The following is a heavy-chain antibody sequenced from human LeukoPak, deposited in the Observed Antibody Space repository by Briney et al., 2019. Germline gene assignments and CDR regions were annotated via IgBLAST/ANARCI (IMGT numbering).Heavy chain of an antibody. V-gene: IGHV3-33*01. J-gene: IGHJ4*02. CDR1: GFTFSSYG. CDR2: IWYDGSNN. Sequence: GGSLRLSYAASGFTFSSYGMHWVRQAPGKGLEWVAVIWYDGSNNYYADSVKGRFTISRDNSKNTLYLQMNSLRAEDTAVYYCARDSRVCSGGSCFMFDYWGQRTLVTVSS. D-gene: IGHD2-15*01. CDR3: ARDSRVCSGGSCFMFDY.